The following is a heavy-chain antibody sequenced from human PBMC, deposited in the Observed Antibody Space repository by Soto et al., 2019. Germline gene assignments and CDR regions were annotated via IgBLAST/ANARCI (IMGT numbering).Heavy chain of an antibody. Sequence: GGSLRLSCAASGFTFSSYSMNWVRQAPGKGLEWVSSISSSSSYIYYADSVKGRFTISRDNAKNSLYLQMNSLRAEDTAVYYCARDKWYSGYGANDAFDIWGQGTMVTVSS. J-gene: IGHJ3*02. CDR2: ISSSSSYI. V-gene: IGHV3-21*01. D-gene: IGHD5-12*01. CDR1: GFTFSSYS. CDR3: ARDKWYSGYGANDAFDI.